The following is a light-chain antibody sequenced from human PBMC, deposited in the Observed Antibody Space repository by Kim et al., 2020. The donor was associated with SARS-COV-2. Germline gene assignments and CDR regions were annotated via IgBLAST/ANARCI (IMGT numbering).Light chain of an antibody. CDR2: GAS. J-gene: IGKJ5*01. CDR1: QDISSC. V-gene: IGKV1-9*01. CDR3: QHLNNYPIT. Sequence: ASVGDRVMITCRASQDISSCLAWYQQKPGKAPNLLIYGASTLQNGVPSRFSGGGSGTDFTLTISSLQPEDFATYYCQHLNNYPITFGQGTRLEIK.